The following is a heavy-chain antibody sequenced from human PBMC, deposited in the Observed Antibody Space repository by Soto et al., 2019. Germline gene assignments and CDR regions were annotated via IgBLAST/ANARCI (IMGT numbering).Heavy chain of an antibody. CDR1: GGTFSSYA. Sequence: GASVKVSCKASGGTFSSYAISWVRQAPGQGFEWMGGIIPIFGTANYAQKFQGRVTITADESTSTAYMELTSVTAADTAFYYCAKCDSGTYPNYYYAMDVWGQGTTVTVSS. J-gene: IGHJ6*02. CDR2: IIPIFGTA. D-gene: IGHD1-26*01. V-gene: IGHV1-69*13. CDR3: AKCDSGTYPNYYYAMDV.